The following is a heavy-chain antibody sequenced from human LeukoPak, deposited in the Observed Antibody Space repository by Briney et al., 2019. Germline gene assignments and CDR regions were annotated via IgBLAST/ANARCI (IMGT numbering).Heavy chain of an antibody. CDR2: IYTSGST. Sequence: SETLSLTCTVSGGSISSGSYYWSWIRQPAGKGLEWIGRIYTSGSTNYNPSLKSRVTISVDTSKNQFSLKLSSVTAADTAVYYCARDGVVSSWSARHYYYYYMDVWGKGTTVTVSS. V-gene: IGHV4-61*02. D-gene: IGHD6-13*01. CDR1: GGSISSGSYY. J-gene: IGHJ6*03. CDR3: ARDGVVSSWSARHYYYYYMDV.